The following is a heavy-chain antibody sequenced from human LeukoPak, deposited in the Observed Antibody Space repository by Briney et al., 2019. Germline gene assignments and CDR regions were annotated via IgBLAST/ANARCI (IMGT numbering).Heavy chain of an antibody. J-gene: IGHJ4*02. CDR3: ARSSYGAGSKPYWVDY. CDR2: YSGST. CDR1: DGSISSSTYY. V-gene: IGHV4-39*01. Sequence: NPSETLSLTCTVSDGSISSSTYYWAWIRQPPGKGLEYIGSYSGSTYYNPSLKSRVTIFVDTSQKQFSLKLSSVTAADTAVYYCARSSYGAGSKPYWVDYWGQGTLVTVSS. D-gene: IGHD3-10*01.